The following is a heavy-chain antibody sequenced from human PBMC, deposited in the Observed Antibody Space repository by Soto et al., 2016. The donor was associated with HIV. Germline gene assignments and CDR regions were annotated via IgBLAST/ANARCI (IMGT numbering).Heavy chain of an antibody. CDR1: GFRFDDEG. CDR3: ARDTRGGAIDF. V-gene: IGHV3-20*04. J-gene: IGHJ4*02. Sequence: EVQLVESGGGVVRPGGSLRLSCEASGFRFDDEGMSWVRQAPGKGLEWVSAINWNSDTIGYADSVKGRFIISRDNAKNSLYLQMNSLRAEDTAFYYCARDTRGGAIDFWGQGTLVTVSS. CDR2: INWNSDTI. D-gene: IGHD3-16*01.